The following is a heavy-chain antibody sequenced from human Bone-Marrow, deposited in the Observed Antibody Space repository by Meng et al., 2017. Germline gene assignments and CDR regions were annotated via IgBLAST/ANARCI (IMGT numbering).Heavy chain of an antibody. CDR1: GGSFSDYY. CDR3: ARGPTTMAHDFDY. CDR2: INHSGST. J-gene: IGHJ4*02. Sequence: QVQLKQWGARLLKPSETLSLAFVVSGGSFSDYYWCWIRQPPGKGLEWIGEINHSGSTNYNPSLESRATISVDTSQNNLSLKLSSVTAADSAVYYCARGPTTMAHDFDYWGQGTLVTVSS. V-gene: IGHV4-34*01. D-gene: IGHD4-11*01.